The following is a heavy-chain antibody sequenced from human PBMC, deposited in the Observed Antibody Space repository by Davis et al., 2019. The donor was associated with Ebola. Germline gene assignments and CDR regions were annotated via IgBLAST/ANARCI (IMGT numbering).Heavy chain of an antibody. V-gene: IGHV3-48*01. CDR3: AEGGTNNFLGAN. J-gene: IGHJ4*02. CDR2: VGASGDHI. CDR1: EFTFSNYA. Sequence: GESLKISCAASEFTFSNYAMYWVRQAPGKGLEWLSHVGASGDHISYADSVKGRFIISRDNAQNSLYLHLNSLRAEDTAVFYCAEGGTNNFLGANWGQGTLVTVSS. D-gene: IGHD1/OR15-1a*01.